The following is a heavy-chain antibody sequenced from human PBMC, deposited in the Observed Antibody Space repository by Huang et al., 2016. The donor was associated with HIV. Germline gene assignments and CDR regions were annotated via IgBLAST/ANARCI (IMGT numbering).Heavy chain of an antibody. CDR3: ATGKYGSSFNY. J-gene: IGHJ4*02. CDR2: LDPEDEET. CDR1: GYTLSELS. Sequence: QVQLTQSGAEVKKPGASVKVSGKVSGYTLSELSMNWVRQAPGKGLEWMGGLDPEDEETIYEQKFQGRLTMTEDTSADTAYMELASLRSEDTAVYYCATGKYGSSFNYWGQGTLVTVSS. V-gene: IGHV1-24*01. D-gene: IGHD2-2*01.